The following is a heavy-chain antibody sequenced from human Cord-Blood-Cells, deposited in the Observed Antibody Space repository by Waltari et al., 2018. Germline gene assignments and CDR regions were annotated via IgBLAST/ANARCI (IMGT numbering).Heavy chain of an antibody. CDR3: ARGTIGELLSLPFDY. CDR2: INHSGST. J-gene: IGHJ4*02. CDR1: GGSFSGYY. D-gene: IGHD3-10*01. V-gene: IGHV4-34*01. Sequence: QVQLQQWGAGLLKPSETLSLTCAVYGGSFSGYYWSWIRQPPGKGLEWIGEINHSGSTNYNPSLKSRVTISVDTSKNQFSLKLSSVTAADTAVYYCARGTIGELLSLPFDYWGQGTLVTVSS.